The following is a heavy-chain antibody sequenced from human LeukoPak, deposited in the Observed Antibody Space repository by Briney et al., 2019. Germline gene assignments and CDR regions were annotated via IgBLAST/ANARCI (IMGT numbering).Heavy chain of an antibody. J-gene: IGHJ3*02. CDR3: AASSDDIVVVPAAITISAFDI. CDR2: IIPIFGTA. CDR1: GYTFTSYG. Sequence: ASVKVSCKASGYTFTSYGISWVRQAPGQGLEWMGGIIPIFGTANYAQKFQGRVTITTDESTSTAYMELSSLRSEDTAVYYCAASSDDIVVVPAAITISAFDIWGQGTMVTVSS. D-gene: IGHD2-2*01. V-gene: IGHV1-69*05.